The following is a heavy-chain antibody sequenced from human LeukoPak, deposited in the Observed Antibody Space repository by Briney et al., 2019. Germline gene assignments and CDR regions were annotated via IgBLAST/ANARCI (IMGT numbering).Heavy chain of an antibody. CDR2: IWSDGSNK. J-gene: IGHJ4*02. V-gene: IGHV3-33*06. Sequence: GVSLRLSCAASGFTFRGSGMHWVRQAPGKGLEWVAIIWSDGSNKYYTDSVKGRFTISRDNSKNTVYLQMNSLRAEDTAVYYCAKDWGTTGTTGWMFDYWGQGTPVTVSS. CDR3: AKDWGTTGTTGWMFDY. D-gene: IGHD1-1*01. CDR1: GFTFRGSG.